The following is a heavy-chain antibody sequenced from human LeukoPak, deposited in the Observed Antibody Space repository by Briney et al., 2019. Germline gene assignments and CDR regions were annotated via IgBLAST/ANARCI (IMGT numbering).Heavy chain of an antibody. Sequence: PSETLSLTCTVSGGSISSYYWSWIRQPPGKGLEWIGYIYSSGSTYYSPSLKSRVTISVDTSKNQFSLKLYSVTAADTAVYYCARRYSGYGNAFDIWGQGTMVTVSS. V-gene: IGHV4-59*08. CDR3: ARRYSGYGNAFDI. J-gene: IGHJ3*02. CDR1: GGSISSYY. D-gene: IGHD5-12*01. CDR2: IYSSGST.